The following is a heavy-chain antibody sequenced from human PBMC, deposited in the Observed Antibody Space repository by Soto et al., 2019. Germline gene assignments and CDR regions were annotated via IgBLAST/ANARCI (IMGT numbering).Heavy chain of an antibody. V-gene: IGHV4-34*01. Sequence: SETLSLTCAVYGGAFSGHSWTWIRQSPGKGLEWIGDINHSGRVNYSPSLKSRVTISLDTSKNQFSLTLSAVTAADTAMYYCSTRAYDTNGYYRFDPWGQGTLVNVSS. D-gene: IGHD3-22*01. CDR2: INHSGRV. J-gene: IGHJ5*01. CDR1: GGAFSGHS. CDR3: STRAYDTNGYYRFDP.